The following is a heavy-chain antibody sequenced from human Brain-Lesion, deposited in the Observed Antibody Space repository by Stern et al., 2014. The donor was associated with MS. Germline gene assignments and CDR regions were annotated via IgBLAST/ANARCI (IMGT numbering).Heavy chain of an antibody. J-gene: IGHJ4*02. CDR2: VYYTGST. Sequence: QVQLVESGPGLVKPSETLSLTCTVSGGSITSSSYYWGWIRQPPGRGLEYIGTVYYTGSTFYDPSLKRRVTISVDTSKNQVAPKLPSVTAADTAVYYCVRPDIMGTIWNWGQGTLVTVSS. D-gene: IGHD1-26*01. CDR1: GGSITSSSYY. V-gene: IGHV4-39*01. CDR3: VRPDIMGTIWN.